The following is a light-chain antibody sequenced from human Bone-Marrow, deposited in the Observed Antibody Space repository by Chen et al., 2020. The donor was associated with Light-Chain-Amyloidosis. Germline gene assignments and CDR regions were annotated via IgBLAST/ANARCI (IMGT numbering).Light chain of an antibody. V-gene: IGKV3-15*01. CDR2: DAS. CDR1: QGLNNK. J-gene: IGKJ4*01. Sequence: EIVMTQSPATLSLSPGERATLSCGASQGLNNKLAWYQQKPGQAPRLLIYDASTRATDIPSRFRGSGSGTEFTLTITSLTSEDFALYYCQQYNDWSLTFGGGTKVE. CDR3: QQYNDWSLT.